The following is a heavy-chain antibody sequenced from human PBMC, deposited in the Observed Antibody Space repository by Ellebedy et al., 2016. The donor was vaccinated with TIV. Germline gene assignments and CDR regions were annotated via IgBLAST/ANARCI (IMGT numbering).Heavy chain of an antibody. CDR1: GFTFSSYA. D-gene: IGHD6-6*01. J-gene: IGHJ2*01. Sequence: PGGSLRLSCAASGFTFSSYAMTWVRPAPGKGPEWVSSISSADSTYFADSVKGRFTISRDNAKNTVYLQMNSLRAEDTAVYYCARVRVAARSGYIDFWGRGTLVTVSS. CDR3: ARVRVAARSGYIDF. CDR2: ISSADST. V-gene: IGHV3-23*01.